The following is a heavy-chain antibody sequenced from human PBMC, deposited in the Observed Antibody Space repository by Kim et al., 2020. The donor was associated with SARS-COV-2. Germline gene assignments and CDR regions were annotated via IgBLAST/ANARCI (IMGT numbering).Heavy chain of an antibody. D-gene: IGHD6-6*01. CDR2: INAGNGNT. V-gene: IGHV1-3*01. J-gene: IGHJ4*02. CDR1: GYTFTSYA. Sequence: ASVKVSCKASGYTFTSYAMHWVRQAPGQRLEWMGWINAGNGNTKYSQKFQGRVTITRDTSASTAYMELSSLRSEDTAVYYCARGGSSSLLGPLFDYWGQGTLVTVSS. CDR3: ARGGSSSLLGPLFDY.